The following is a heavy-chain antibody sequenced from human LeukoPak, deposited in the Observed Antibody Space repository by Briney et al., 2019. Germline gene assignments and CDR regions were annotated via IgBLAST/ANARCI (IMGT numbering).Heavy chain of an antibody. CDR2: IIPLFTIT. CDR1: GGSFSSHA. CDR3: ARDTSSGRGGMDV. Sequence: SVKVSCKASGGSFSSHAISWVRQAPGQGLEWMGRIIPLFTITNAAQNFQGRVTFTADKSTPTFHMELSSLRSDDTAVYYCARDTSSGRGGMDVWGQGTTVTVSS. V-gene: IGHV1-69*04. J-gene: IGHJ6*02. D-gene: IGHD3-22*01.